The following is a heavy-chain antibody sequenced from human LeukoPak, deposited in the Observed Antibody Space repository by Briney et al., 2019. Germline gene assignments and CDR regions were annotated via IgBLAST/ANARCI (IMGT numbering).Heavy chain of an antibody. CDR2: IRYDGSNK. D-gene: IGHD2-2*03. J-gene: IGHJ3*02. Sequence: GGSLRLSCAPSVFTFSSYGMHWVRQAPGKGLKWVAFIRYDGSNKYYADSVKGRFTISRDNSKNTLYLQMNSLRPEDTAVYYCATLDIVVVPAARNAFDIWGQGTMVTVSS. V-gene: IGHV3-30*02. CDR3: ATLDIVVVPAARNAFDI. CDR1: VFTFSSYG.